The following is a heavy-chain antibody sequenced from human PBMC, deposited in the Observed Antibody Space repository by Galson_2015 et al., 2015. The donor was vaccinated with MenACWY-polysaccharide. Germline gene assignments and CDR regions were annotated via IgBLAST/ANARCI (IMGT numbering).Heavy chain of an antibody. D-gene: IGHD1-26*01. CDR3: ARFSSGSYYGLDY. V-gene: IGHV3-21*01. CDR2: ISSPSRYI. CDR1: GFTFSSYS. Sequence: SLRLSCAASGFTFSSYSMNWVRQAPGKGLEWVSSISSPSRYIFYADSVKGRFTISRDNAKNSLYLQMNSLRAEDTAVYYCARFSSGSYYGLDYWGQGTLVTVSS. J-gene: IGHJ4*02.